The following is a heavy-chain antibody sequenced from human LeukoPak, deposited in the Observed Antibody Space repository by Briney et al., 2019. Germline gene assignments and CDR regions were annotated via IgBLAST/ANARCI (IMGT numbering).Heavy chain of an antibody. CDR3: ARGRRYCDSTTCYGMYYVDY. D-gene: IGHD2/OR15-2a*01. CDR2: INTDTGNP. Sequence: ASVKVSCKASGGTFSSYAISWVRQAPEQGLEWMGWINTDTGNPTYAQGFTGRFVFSLDTSVSTAYLQISSLEAEDTAVYYCARGRRYCDSTTCYGMYYVDYWGQGTLVTVSS. CDR1: GGTFSSYA. V-gene: IGHV7-4-1*02. J-gene: IGHJ4*02.